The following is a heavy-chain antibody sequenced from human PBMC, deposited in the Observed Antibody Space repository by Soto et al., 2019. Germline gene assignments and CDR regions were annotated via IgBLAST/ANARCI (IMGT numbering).Heavy chain of an antibody. D-gene: IGHD3-22*01. J-gene: IGHJ5*02. V-gene: IGHV1-18*01. CDR3: ARDQEGITMIVGGT. CDR2: ISAYNGNT. CDR1: GDRFTSCC. Sequence: APAKPSWKACGDRFTSCCMCWARQAPGQGLEWMGWISAYNGNTNYAQKFQGRVTMTTDTSTSTAYMELRSLRSDDTAVYYCARDQEGITMIVGGTWGQGTLVTVSS.